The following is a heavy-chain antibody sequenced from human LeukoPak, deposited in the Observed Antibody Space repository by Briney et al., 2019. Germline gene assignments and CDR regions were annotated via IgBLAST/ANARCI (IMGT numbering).Heavy chain of an antibody. J-gene: IGHJ6*02. D-gene: IGHD2-2*02. V-gene: IGHV1-2*06. CDR3: ARGEVVPAAISYCYYGVAV. Sequence: ASVKVSCKTSGYTFTDLYIHWVRQAPGQGLEWMGRVNPNSGGTDYAQKFQGRVTMTRDTSIGTAYMELNRLRSDDTAVYFCARGEVVPAAISYCYYGVAVWGQGTTVTVSS. CDR1: GYTFTDLY. CDR2: VNPNSGGT.